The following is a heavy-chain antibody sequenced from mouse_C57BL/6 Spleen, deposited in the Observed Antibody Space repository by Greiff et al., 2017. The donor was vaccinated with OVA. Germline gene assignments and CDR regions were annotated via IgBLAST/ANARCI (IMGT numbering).Heavy chain of an antibody. V-gene: IGHV1-52*01. CDR3: ARNYYDYDGAMDY. D-gene: IGHD2-4*01. J-gene: IGHJ4*01. CDR1: GYTFTSYW. Sequence: QVQLQQPGAELVRPGSSVKLSCKASGYTFTSYWMHWVKQRPIQGLEWIGNIDPSDSETHYNQKFKDKATLTVDKSSSTAYMQLSSLTSEDSAVYDCARNYYDYDGAMDYWGQGTSVTVSS. CDR2: IDPSDSET.